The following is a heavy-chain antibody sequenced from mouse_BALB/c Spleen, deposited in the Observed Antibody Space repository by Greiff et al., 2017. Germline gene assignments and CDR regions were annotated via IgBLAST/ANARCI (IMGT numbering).Heavy chain of an antibody. Sequence: QVHVKQSGPGLVAPSQSLSITCTVSGFSLTSYGVHWVRQPPGKGLEWLGVIWAGGSTNYNSALMSRLSISKDNSKSQVFLKMNSLQTDDTAMYYCARELLRLRPPAYWGQGTLVTVSA. CDR1: GFSLTSYG. J-gene: IGHJ3*01. D-gene: IGHD1-2*01. CDR3: ARELLRLRPPAY. CDR2: IWAGGST. V-gene: IGHV2-9*02.